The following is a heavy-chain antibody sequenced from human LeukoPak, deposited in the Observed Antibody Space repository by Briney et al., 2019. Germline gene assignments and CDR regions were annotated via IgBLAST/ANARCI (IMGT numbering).Heavy chain of an antibody. CDR2: ISSSSSTI. D-gene: IGHD3-22*01. J-gene: IGHJ4*02. CDR3: ARRIRSSGYYYAFDY. CDR1: GFTFSSYS. Sequence: GALRLSCAASGFTFSSYSMNWVRQAPGKGLEWVSYISSSSSTIYYADSVKGRFTISRDNAKNSLYLQMNSLRAEDTAVYYCARRIRSSGYYYAFDYWGQGTLVIVSS. V-gene: IGHV3-48*01.